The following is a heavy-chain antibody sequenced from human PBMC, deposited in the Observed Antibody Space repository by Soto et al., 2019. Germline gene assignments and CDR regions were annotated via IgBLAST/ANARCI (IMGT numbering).Heavy chain of an antibody. J-gene: IGHJ4*02. CDR2: IYDSGTTYT. CDR3: ARAGQWLFGQCYFEY. Sequence: LSLTCAVSGYFISSGHYWGWIRQPPGKGLEWIGYIYDSGTTYTYFNPSLKSRVTIAVDTSKNQCSLKVRSVTAADSAVYYCARAGQWLFGQCYFEYWGQGTLVTVSS. D-gene: IGHD6-19*01. CDR1: GYFISSGHY. V-gene: IGHV4-38-2*01.